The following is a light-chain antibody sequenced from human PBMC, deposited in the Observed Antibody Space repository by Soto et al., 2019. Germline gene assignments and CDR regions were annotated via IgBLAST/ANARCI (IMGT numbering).Light chain of an antibody. Sequence: QSVLTQAASVSGSPGQSITISCPGTSSEVGSYNLVSWYQQHPGKAPKLMIYEVSKRPSGLSNRFSGSKSGNTASLTISGLQAEDEADYYCCSYAGSRTPLIFGTGTKVTV. V-gene: IGLV2-23*02. CDR3: CSYAGSRTPLI. CDR1: SSEVGSYNL. J-gene: IGLJ1*01. CDR2: EVS.